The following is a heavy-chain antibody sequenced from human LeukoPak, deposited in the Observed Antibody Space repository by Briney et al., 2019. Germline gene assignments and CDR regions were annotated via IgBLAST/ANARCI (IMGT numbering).Heavy chain of an antibody. CDR3: ARAASGSYYVFDY. CDR2: MNPNSGNT. D-gene: IGHD1-26*01. J-gene: IGHJ4*02. CDR1: GYTFTSYD. Sequence: ASVKVSCKASGYTFTSYDINWVRQATGQGLEWMGWMNPNSGNTGYAQKFQGRVTITRNTSISTAYMELSSLRSEDTAVYYCARAASGSYYVFDYWGQGTLVTVSS. V-gene: IGHV1-8*03.